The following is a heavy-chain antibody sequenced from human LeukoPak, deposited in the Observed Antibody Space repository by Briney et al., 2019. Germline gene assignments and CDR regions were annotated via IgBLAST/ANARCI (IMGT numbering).Heavy chain of an antibody. CDR3: ARVLITMVPGVMPDY. Sequence: ASVKASCKASGYTFTGYYMHWVRQAPGQGLEWMGRINPNSGGTNYAQKFQGRVTMTRDTSISTAYMELSRLRSDDTAVYYCARVLITMVPGVMPDYWGQGTLVTVSS. CDR1: GYTFTGYY. V-gene: IGHV1-2*06. J-gene: IGHJ4*02. D-gene: IGHD3-10*01. CDR2: INPNSGGT.